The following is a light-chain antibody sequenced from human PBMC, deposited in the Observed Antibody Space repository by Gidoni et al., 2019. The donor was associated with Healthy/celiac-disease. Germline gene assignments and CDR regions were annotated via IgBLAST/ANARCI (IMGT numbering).Light chain of an antibody. J-gene: IGKJ4*01. Sequence: DIQMTQSPSTLSASVGDRVTITCRASQSSSSWLAWYQQKPGKAPKLLIYDASSLESGVPSRFSGSGSGTEFTLTISSLQPDDFATYYCQQYNSYPTFGGGTKVEIK. CDR1: QSSSSW. CDR3: QQYNSYPT. CDR2: DAS. V-gene: IGKV1-5*01.